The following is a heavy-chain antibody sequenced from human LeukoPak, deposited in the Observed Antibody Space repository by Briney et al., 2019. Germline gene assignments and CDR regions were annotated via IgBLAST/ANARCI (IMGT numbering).Heavy chain of an antibody. CDR2: ISSSSSYI. CDR3: ARVGYSSGWNTYYFDY. Sequence: GGSLRLSCAASGFTFSSYSMNWVRQAPGKGLEGVSSISSSSSYIYYADSVKGRFTISRANAKHSLSLQMNSLRAEDTAVYYCARVGYSSGWNTYYFDYWGQGTLVTVSS. J-gene: IGHJ4*02. D-gene: IGHD6-19*01. CDR1: GFTFSSYS. V-gene: IGHV3-21*01.